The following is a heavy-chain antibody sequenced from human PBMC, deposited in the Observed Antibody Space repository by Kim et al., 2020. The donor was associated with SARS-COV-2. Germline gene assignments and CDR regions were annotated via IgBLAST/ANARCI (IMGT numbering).Heavy chain of an antibody. CDR3: LKGGWVWIWDY. V-gene: IGHV3-23*01. CDR1: GFTFTGHA. Sequence: GGSLRLSCTTSGFTFTGHAMSWVRQAPGKGLEWVSSIDGSDGTTYYVDSVKGRFSISRDDSKNTLYLHMSALRADDTATYYCLKGGWVWIWDYWGQGT. CDR2: IDGSDGTT. J-gene: IGHJ4*02. D-gene: IGHD6-13*01.